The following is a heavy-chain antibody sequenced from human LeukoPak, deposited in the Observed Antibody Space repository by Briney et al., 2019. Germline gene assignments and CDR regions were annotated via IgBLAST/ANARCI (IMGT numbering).Heavy chain of an antibody. CDR1: GFTFSSYW. V-gene: IGHV3-74*01. CDR3: ARVDDFWSGYYFNFDY. D-gene: IGHD3-3*01. J-gene: IGHJ4*02. CDR2: INSDGSST. Sequence: PGGSLRLSCAASGFTFSSYWMHWVRQAPGKGLVWVSRINSDGSSTSYADSVKGRFTISRDNAKNTLYLQMNSLRAEDTAVYYCARVDDFWSGYYFNFDYWGQETLVTVSS.